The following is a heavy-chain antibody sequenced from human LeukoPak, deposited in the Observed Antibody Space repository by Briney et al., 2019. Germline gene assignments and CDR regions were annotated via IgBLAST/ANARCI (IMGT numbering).Heavy chain of an antibody. J-gene: IGHJ6*03. CDR2: IYTSGST. Sequence: PSETLSLTCTVSGGSISSYYWSWIRQPAGKGLEWIGRIYTSGSTNYNPSLKSRVTMSVDTSKNQFSLKLSSVTAADTAVYYCARLLTPYYYYYYMDVWGKGTTVTVSS. V-gene: IGHV4-4*07. CDR3: ARLLTPYYYYYYMDV. CDR1: GGSISSYY. D-gene: IGHD4-23*01.